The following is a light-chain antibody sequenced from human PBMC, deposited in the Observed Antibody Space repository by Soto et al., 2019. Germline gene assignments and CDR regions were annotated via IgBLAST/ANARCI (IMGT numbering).Light chain of an antibody. CDR2: AAS. J-gene: IGKJ4*01. CDR1: QSVSSN. CDR3: QQSITGPPLT. V-gene: IGKV3-15*01. Sequence: EIVMTQSPATLSVSPGEGATLSCRASQSVSSNLAWYQQKPGQAPRLLIYAASTRATGIPARFSGSGSGTDFPLPISILLFEAFEVFCCQQSITGPPLTCGGGP.